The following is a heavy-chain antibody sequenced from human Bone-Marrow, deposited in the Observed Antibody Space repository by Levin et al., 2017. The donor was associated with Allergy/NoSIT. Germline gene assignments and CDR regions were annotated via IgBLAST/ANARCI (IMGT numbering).Heavy chain of an antibody. CDR2: ISGSGGST. CDR3: AKFIVATITGFDY. Sequence: GESLKISCAASGFTFSSYAMSWVRQAPGKGLEWVSAISGSGGSTYYADSVKGRFTISRDNSKNTLYLQMNSLRAEDTAVYYCAKFIVATITGFDYWGQGTLVTVSS. V-gene: IGHV3-23*01. J-gene: IGHJ4*02. D-gene: IGHD5-12*01. CDR1: GFTFSSYA.